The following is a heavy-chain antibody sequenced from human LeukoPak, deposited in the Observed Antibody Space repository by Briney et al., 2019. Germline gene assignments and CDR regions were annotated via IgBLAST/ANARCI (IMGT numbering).Heavy chain of an antibody. Sequence: GESLKISCKGSGYTFTSYWIGWVRPMPGKGLEWMGIFYPGDSDTRHSPSFQGQVTISADKSISTAYLQWSSLKASDTAMYYCARRVNSGNYYYFDYWGQGTLVTVSS. CDR3: ARRVNSGNYYYFDY. D-gene: IGHD1-26*01. CDR1: GYTFTSYW. CDR2: FYPGDSDT. V-gene: IGHV5-51*01. J-gene: IGHJ4*02.